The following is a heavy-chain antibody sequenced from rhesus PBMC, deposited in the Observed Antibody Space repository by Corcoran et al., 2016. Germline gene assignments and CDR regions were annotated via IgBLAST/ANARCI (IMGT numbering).Heavy chain of an antibody. V-gene: IGHV4S11*01. Sequence: QVQLQESGPGLVKPLETLSLTCAVSGGSISSNYWRWIRQPPGKGLELIGYIYGSGSSTNYNPSLKSRVTLSVDTSKNQFSLKLSSVTAADTAVYYCARRLVGTFDYWGQGVLVTVSS. CDR1: GGSISSNY. CDR3: ARRLVGTFDY. D-gene: IGHD1-44*01. CDR2: IYGSGSST. J-gene: IGHJ4*01.